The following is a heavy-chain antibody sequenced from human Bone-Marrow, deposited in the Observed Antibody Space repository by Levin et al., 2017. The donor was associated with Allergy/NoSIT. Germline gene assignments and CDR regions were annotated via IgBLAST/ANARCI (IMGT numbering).Heavy chain of an antibody. J-gene: IGHJ6*02. V-gene: IGHV3-74*01. CDR3: ARVGVYCSSTSCSPPYDYYYYGMDV. CDR2: INSDGSST. D-gene: IGHD2-2*01. CDR1: GFTFSSYW. Sequence: GESLKISCAASGFTFSSYWMHWVRQAPGKGLVWVSRINSDGSSTSYADSVKGRFTISRDNAKNTLYLQMNSLRAEDTAVYYCARVGVYCSSTSCSPPYDYYYYGMDVWGQGTTVTVSS.